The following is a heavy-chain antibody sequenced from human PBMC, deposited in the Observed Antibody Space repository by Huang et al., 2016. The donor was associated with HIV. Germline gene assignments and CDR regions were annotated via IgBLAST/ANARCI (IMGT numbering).Heavy chain of an antibody. CDR1: GYKFHIYG. CDR3: ARTKGEFDF. D-gene: IGHD3-16*01. CDR2: ISGDNVST. V-gene: IGHV1-18*04. J-gene: IGHJ4*02. Sequence: QIHLVQSGPEVKQPGASVKVSCTASGYKFHIYGITWVRQTPGQGLEWMGWISGDNVSTRFAQKFQDRLTMTTDVSTSTAYLELRSRRLDDTAVYYCARTKGEFDFWGQGALVTVSS.